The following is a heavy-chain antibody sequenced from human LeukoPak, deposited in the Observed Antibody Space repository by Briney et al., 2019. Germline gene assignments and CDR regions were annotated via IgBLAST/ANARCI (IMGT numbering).Heavy chain of an antibody. J-gene: IGHJ4*02. D-gene: IGHD2-2*03. CDR3: HLGYCSSTSCSLDY. CDR2: IRYDGSNK. Sequence: GSLRLSCAASGFTFSSYGMHWVRQAPGKGLEWVAFIRYDGSNKYYADSVKGRFTISRDNSKNTLYLQMNSLRAEDTAVYYCHLGYCSSTSCSLDYWGQGTLVTVSS. V-gene: IGHV3-30*02. CDR1: GFTFSSYG.